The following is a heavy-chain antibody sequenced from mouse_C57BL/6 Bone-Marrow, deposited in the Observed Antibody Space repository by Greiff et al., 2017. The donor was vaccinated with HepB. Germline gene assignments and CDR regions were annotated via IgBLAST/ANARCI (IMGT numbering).Heavy chain of an antibody. J-gene: IGHJ2*01. D-gene: IGHD1-1*01. CDR1: GYTFTSYW. CDR3: ARDWVNYYGSSYDY. V-gene: IGHV1-55*01. CDR2: IYPGSGST. Sequence: QVQLQQPGAELVKPGASVKMSCKASGYTFTSYWITWVKQRPGQGLEWIGDIYPGSGSTNYNEKFKSKATLTVDTSSSTAYMQLSSLTSEDSAVYYCARDWVNYYGSSYDYWGQGTTLTVSS.